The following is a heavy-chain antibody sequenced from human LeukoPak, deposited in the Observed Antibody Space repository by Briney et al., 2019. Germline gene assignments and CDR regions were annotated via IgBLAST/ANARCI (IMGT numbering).Heavy chain of an antibody. CDR3: ARAPYSSSWYGES. CDR1: GGSISSYY. J-gene: IGHJ4*02. D-gene: IGHD6-13*01. V-gene: IGHV4-59*01. Sequence: PSETLSLTCTVSGGSISSYYWSWIRKPPGKGLEWIGYIYYSGSTNYNPSLKSRVTISVDTSKNQFSLKLSSVTAADTAVYYCARAPYSSSWYGESWGQGTLVTVSS. CDR2: IYYSGST.